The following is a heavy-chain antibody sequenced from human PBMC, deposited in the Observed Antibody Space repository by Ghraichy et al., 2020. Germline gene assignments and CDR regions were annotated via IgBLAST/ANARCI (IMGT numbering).Heavy chain of an antibody. V-gene: IGHV4-39*01. D-gene: IGHD4-23*01. CDR1: GGSISSDSYF. J-gene: IGHJ1*01. Sequence: SETLSLTCTVSGGSISSDSYFWGWIRQPPGRGLEWIGTLSYSGSTYYNPSLKSRVTISVDTSKNQFSLRLSSVTAADTAVYYCASHTATAVITWFATPAPIGPLPFFHHWGQGTLVRVSS. CDR3: ASHTATAVITWFATPAPIGPLPFFHH. CDR2: LSYSGST.